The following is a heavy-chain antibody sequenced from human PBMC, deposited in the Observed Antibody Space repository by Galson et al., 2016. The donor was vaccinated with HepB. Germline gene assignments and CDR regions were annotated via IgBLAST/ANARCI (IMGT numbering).Heavy chain of an antibody. CDR1: GGSISSSSYY. D-gene: IGHD1-1*01. Sequence: EPLSLTCTVSGGSISSSSYYWGWIRQPPGKGLEWIGSIYYSGSTYYNPSLKSRVTISVDTSKNQFSLKLSSVTAADTAVYYCARRTHWIIDYWGQGTLVTVSS. CDR2: IYYSGST. CDR3: ARRTHWIIDY. J-gene: IGHJ4*02. V-gene: IGHV4-39*01.